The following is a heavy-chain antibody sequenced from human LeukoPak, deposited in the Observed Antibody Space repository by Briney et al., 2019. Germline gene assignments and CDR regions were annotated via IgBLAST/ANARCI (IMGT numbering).Heavy chain of an antibody. V-gene: IGHV4-39*01. D-gene: IGHD3-9*01. Sequence: TSETLSLTWTVSGGSISSSSYYWGWIRQPPGKGLEWIGSIYYSGSTYYNPSLKSRVTISVDTSKNQFSLKLSSVTAADTAVYYCASTRPNFVDYWGQGTLVTVSS. CDR2: IYYSGST. J-gene: IGHJ4*02. CDR3: ASTRPNFVDY. CDR1: GGSISSSSYY.